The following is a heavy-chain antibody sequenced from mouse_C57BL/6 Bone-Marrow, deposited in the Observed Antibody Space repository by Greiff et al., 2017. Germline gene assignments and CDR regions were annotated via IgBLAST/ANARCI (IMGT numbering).Heavy chain of an antibody. CDR2: IYPGSGNT. V-gene: IGHV1-66*01. CDR1: GYSFTSYY. D-gene: IGHD3-2*02. Sequence: QVQLKQSGPELVKPGASVKISCKASGYSFTSYYIHWVKQRPGQGLEWIGWIYPGSGNTKYNEKFKGKATLTADTSSSTAYMQLSSLTSEDSAVYYCALDSSGYVHYYAMDYWGQGTSVTVSS. J-gene: IGHJ4*01. CDR3: ALDSSGYVHYYAMDY.